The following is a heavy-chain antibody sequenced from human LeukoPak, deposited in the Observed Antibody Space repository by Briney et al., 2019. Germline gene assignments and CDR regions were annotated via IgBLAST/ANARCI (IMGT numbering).Heavy chain of an antibody. Sequence: GGSLRLSCTASGFTFNKYCMTWVRQAPGKGLEWVANINQDGSEKYYVDSVKGRFTISRDNAKFSLYLQMNSLRVEDTAVYYCARLRLGGSGSYYNPGYYYYYGMDVWGQGTTVTVSS. D-gene: IGHD3-10*01. CDR2: INQDGSEK. V-gene: IGHV3-7*05. CDR3: ARLRLGGSGSYYNPGYYYYYGMDV. J-gene: IGHJ6*02. CDR1: GFTFNKYC.